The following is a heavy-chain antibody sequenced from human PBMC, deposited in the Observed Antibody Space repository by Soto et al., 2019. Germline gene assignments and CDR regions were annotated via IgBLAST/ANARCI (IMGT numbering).Heavy chain of an antibody. CDR2: IYYDGSKK. V-gene: IGHV3-33*01. J-gene: IGHJ4*02. Sequence: QVQLVESGGGVVQPGSSLRLSCAASGFIFDNFGMHWVRQAPGKGLEWVSVIYYDGSKKYYADSVRGRFNISRDNSKNMLHLQMDSLRAEDTATYYCARSPRVRGGTASRGCWGQGTLVTVSS. CDR1: GFIFDNFG. D-gene: IGHD3-10*01. CDR3: ARSPRVRGGTASRGC.